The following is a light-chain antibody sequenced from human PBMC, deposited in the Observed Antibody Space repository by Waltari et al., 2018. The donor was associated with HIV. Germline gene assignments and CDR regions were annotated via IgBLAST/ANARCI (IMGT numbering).Light chain of an antibody. V-gene: IGLV2-8*01. CDR1: SHDIGGYHY. CDR3: SSFAGSNTVV. CDR2: AVN. J-gene: IGLJ2*01. Sequence: QSALTQPPSASGSLGQSVPLSCSRTSHDIGGYHYIFWYQQYPAKAPKLLIYAVNKRPSGVPDRFSGSKSLNTASLTVSRLQAEDEAHYFCSSFAGSNTVVFGGGTKLTVL.